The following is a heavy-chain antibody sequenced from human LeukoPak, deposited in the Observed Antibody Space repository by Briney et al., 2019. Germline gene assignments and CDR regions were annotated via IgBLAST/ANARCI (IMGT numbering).Heavy chain of an antibody. J-gene: IGHJ3*01. Sequence: PGGSLRLSCAASGFTFSNYWMNWVRQAPGKGLDWVAVISHDGSSDYYSPPLRGRFTISRDTSKNTLYLQMNRLRPDDTATYYCARMSASGRTNGAFDVWGRGTMVTVSS. D-gene: IGHD6-19*01. CDR2: ISHDGSSD. CDR3: ARMSASGRTNGAFDV. CDR1: GFTFSNYW. V-gene: IGHV3-30*03.